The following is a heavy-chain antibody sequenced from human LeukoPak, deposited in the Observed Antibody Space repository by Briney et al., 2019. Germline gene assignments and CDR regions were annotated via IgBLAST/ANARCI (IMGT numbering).Heavy chain of an antibody. J-gene: IGHJ6*03. CDR1: GGSLSGSGYY. Sequence: SETLSLTCTVSGGSLSGSGYYWGWVRQPPGKGLEWIGNIFYSGTTYYNPSLNSRVTISLDMSKNQFSLKLSSVTAADTAVYYCARDTHFSSSSGYFYYYTDVWGEGTTVTVSS. CDR2: IFYSGTT. V-gene: IGHV4-39*07. D-gene: IGHD6-6*01. CDR3: ARDTHFSSSSGYFYYYTDV.